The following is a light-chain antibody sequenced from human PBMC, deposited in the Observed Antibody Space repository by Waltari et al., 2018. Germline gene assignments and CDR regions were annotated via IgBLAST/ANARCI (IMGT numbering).Light chain of an antibody. CDR2: EVH. J-gene: IGLJ2*01. CDR3: ETWDTSFDGPI. Sequence: QPVLTQPPSVSGDPGQRVTISCTGSSSNIGDHAVYWYRQVPGTAPQLLIYEVHKRPSGVSDRFSGSKSGTSASLAITGLQSEDEAEYYCETWDTSFDGPIFGGGTRLTVL. V-gene: IGLV1-51*02. CDR1: SSNIGDHA.